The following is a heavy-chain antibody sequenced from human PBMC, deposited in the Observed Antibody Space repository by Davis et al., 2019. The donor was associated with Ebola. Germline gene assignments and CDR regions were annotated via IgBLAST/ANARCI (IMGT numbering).Heavy chain of an antibody. V-gene: IGHV4-31*03. CDR2: IYYSGST. D-gene: IGHD1-26*01. Sequence: LRLSCTVSGGSISSGGYYWSWIRQHPGKGLEWIGYIYYSGSTYYNPSLKSRVTISVDTSKNQFSLKLSSVTAADTAVYYCVGAYYYYGMDVWGQGTTVTVSS. CDR1: GGSISSGGYY. J-gene: IGHJ6*02. CDR3: VGAYYYYGMDV.